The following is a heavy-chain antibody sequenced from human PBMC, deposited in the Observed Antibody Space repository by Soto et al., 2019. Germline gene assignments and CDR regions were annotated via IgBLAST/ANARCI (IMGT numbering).Heavy chain of an antibody. CDR3: AKNPLEGGYSYDTVYYYYYMDV. Sequence: GGSLRLSCATSGFTFSSYGMHWVRQAPGKGLEWVAVIWYDGSNKYYADSVKGRFTISRDNSKNTLYLQMNSLRAEDTAVYYCAKNPLEGGYSYDTVYYYYYMDVWGKGTTVTVSS. D-gene: IGHD5-18*01. CDR1: GFTFSSYG. CDR2: IWYDGSNK. V-gene: IGHV3-30*02. J-gene: IGHJ6*03.